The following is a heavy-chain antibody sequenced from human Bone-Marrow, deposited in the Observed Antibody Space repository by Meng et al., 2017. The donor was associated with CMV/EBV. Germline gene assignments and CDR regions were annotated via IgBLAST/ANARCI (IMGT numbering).Heavy chain of an antibody. CDR3: ARDRLGQNFAY. CDR1: GGSVSSGSYY. CDR2: IYYSGST. Sequence: ESLKISCTVSGGSVSSGSYYWSWIRQPPGKGLEWIGYIYYSGSTNYNPSLKSRVTISVDTSKNQFSLKLSSVTAADTAVYYCARDRLGQNFAYWGQGTRVTVSS. J-gene: IGHJ4*02. V-gene: IGHV4-61*01. D-gene: IGHD3-16*01.